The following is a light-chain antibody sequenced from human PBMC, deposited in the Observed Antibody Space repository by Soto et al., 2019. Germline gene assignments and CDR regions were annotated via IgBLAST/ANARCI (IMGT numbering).Light chain of an antibody. CDR1: QIVTSS. Sequence: EIVLTQSPATLSLSPGTGATISCRASQIVTSSVAWYQQRPGQAPRLLIYDTFTRATGIPARFSAKGAGTDFTLTISSLEPEDSAVYFCQLRSDWPPTYTFGQGTKLE. V-gene: IGKV3-11*01. J-gene: IGKJ2*01. CDR2: DTF. CDR3: QLRSDWPPTYT.